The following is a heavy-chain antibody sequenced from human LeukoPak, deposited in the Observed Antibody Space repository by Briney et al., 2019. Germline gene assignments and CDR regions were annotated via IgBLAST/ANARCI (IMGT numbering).Heavy chain of an antibody. D-gene: IGHD3-3*01. CDR3: AGYDFWSGSDY. CDR1: GGSISSYY. J-gene: IGHJ4*02. CDR2: IYTSGST. V-gene: IGHV4-4*07. Sequence: PSETLSLTCTVSGGSISSYYWSWIRQPAGKGPEWIGRIYTSGSTNYNPSLKSRVTMSVDTSKNQFSLKLSSVTAADTAVYYCAGYDFWSGSDYWGQGTLVTVSS.